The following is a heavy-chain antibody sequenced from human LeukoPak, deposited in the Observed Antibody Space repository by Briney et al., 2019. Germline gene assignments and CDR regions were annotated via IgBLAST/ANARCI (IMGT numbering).Heavy chain of an antibody. V-gene: IGHV4-59*01. CDR1: GGSISSYY. J-gene: IGHJ4*02. CDR3: ARASITIFGVVIQYYFDY. CDR2: IYYSGST. Sequence: PSETLSLTCTVSGGSISSYYWSWIRQPPGKGLEWVGYIYYSGSTNYNPSLKSRVTISVDTSKNQFSLKLSSVTAADTAVYYCARASITIFGVVIQYYFDYWGQGTLVTVSS. D-gene: IGHD3-3*01.